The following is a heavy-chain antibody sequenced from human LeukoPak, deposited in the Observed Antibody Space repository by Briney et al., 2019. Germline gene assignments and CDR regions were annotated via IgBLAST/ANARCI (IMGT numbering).Heavy chain of an antibody. D-gene: IGHD6-13*01. CDR3: ARDTGSSWYTSSY. Sequence: GGSLRLSCAASGFTFSSYSMNWVRQAPGKGLEWVSSISSSSSYIYYADSVKGRFTIFRDNAKNSLYLQMNSLRAEDTAVYYCARDTGSSWYTSSYWGQGTLVTVSS. V-gene: IGHV3-21*01. CDR2: ISSSSSYI. J-gene: IGHJ4*02. CDR1: GFTFSSYS.